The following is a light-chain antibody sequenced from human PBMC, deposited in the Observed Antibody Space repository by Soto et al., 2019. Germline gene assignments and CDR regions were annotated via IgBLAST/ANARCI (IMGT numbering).Light chain of an antibody. CDR2: DAS. Sequence: DIQMTQSPSSLSASVGDRVTITCQASQDISNSLNWYQQKPGKAPKLLIYDASHLETGVPLRFTGSGSGTDFTFTISSLQPEDISTYYCQHYDHLLRITFGPGTRVDIK. CDR1: QDISNS. CDR3: QHYDHLLRIT. V-gene: IGKV1-33*01. J-gene: IGKJ3*01.